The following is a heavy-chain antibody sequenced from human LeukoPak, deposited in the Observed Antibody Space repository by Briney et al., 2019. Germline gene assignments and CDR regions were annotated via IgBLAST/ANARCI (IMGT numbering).Heavy chain of an antibody. V-gene: IGHV1-2*02. CDR1: GYAFTDYY. CDR3: AREYYDSSGRKHAFNV. J-gene: IGHJ3*01. D-gene: IGHD3-22*01. Sequence: ASVKVSCKASGYAFTDYYMHWVRQAPGQGLEWMGWIDPHSGGTNYAQKFQGRITMTRDTSSSPAYMDLGRLRSDDTAVYYCAREYYDSSGRKHAFNVWGQGTMVTVSS. CDR2: IDPHSGGT.